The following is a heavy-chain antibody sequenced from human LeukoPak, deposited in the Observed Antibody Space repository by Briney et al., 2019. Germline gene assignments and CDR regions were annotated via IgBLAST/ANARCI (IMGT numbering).Heavy chain of an antibody. V-gene: IGHV4-59*01. CDR3: ARDNKILRLSFDI. J-gene: IGHJ3*02. D-gene: IGHD2-21*01. CDR2: IYYSGST. Sequence: SETLSLTCTVSGGSISSYYWSWIRQPPGKGLEWIGYIYYSGSTNYNPSLKSRVTISVDTSKNQFSLKLSSVTAADTAVYYCARDNKILRLSFDIWGQGTMVTVSS. CDR1: GGSISSYY.